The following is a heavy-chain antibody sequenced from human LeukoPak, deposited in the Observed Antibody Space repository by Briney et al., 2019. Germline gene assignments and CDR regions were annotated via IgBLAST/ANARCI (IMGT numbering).Heavy chain of an antibody. CDR3: ATDRGWRTSGYYLYYFEY. V-gene: IGHV3-48*04. D-gene: IGHD3-3*01. CDR1: GFTFSNYA. Sequence: GGSLRLSCAASGFTFSNYAMNWVRQAPGKGLEWVSYISSSGTTIYYADSVKGRFTISRDNTMNSLYLQMSSLRAEDTAVYYCATDRGWRTSGYYLYYFEYWGQGTLVTYSS. CDR2: ISSSGTTI. J-gene: IGHJ4*02.